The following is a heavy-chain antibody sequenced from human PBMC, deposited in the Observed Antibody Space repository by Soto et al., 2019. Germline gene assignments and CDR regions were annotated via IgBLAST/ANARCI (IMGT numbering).Heavy chain of an antibody. CDR1: GYTFTSYY. CDR3: ASHHGGRSQFDY. J-gene: IGHJ4*02. D-gene: IGHD3-16*01. V-gene: IGHV1-46*01. Sequence: QVQLVQSGAEVKKPGASVKVSCKASGYTFTSYYMHWVRQAPGQGLEWMGIINPSGGSTSSAQKFQGRVTMTRDTSTSTVYLELSSLRSEDTAVYYCASHHGGRSQFDYWGQGTLVTVSS. CDR2: INPSGGST.